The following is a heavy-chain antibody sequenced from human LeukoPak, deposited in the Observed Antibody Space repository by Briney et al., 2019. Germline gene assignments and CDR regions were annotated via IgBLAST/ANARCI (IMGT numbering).Heavy chain of an antibody. CDR3: AKAGGAYSSTYYFHY. J-gene: IGHJ4*02. Sequence: GGSLRLSCAVSGFTFSNYGMHWVRQAPGKGLEWVAVISYDGSKKYYADSVKGRFTISRDNSKNTLYLQMNSLRAEDTAVYYCAKAGGAYSSTYYFHYWGQATLVTVSS. CDR2: ISYDGSKK. CDR1: GFTFSNYG. D-gene: IGHD6-6*01. V-gene: IGHV3-30*18.